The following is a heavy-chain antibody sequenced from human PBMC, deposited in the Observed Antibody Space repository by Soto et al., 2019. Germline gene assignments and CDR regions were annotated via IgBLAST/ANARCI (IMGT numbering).Heavy chain of an antibody. V-gene: IGHV4-30-4*01. D-gene: IGHD3-10*01. CDR1: GGSISSGDYY. CDR2: IYYSGST. CDR3: ARGRVIYGSGSYYTSEWFDP. J-gene: IGHJ5*02. Sequence: SETLSLTCTVSGGSISSGDYYWSWIRQPPGKGLEWIGYIYYSGSTYYNPSLKSRVTISVDTSKNQFSLKLSSVTAADTAVYYCARGRVIYGSGSYYTSEWFDPWSRGTLVTVSS.